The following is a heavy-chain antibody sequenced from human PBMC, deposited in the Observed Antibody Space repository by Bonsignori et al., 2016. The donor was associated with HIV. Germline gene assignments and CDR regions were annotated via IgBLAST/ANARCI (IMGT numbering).Heavy chain of an antibody. CDR3: AHGYFDWLGYYFDY. J-gene: IGHJ4*02. V-gene: IGHV2-5*02. D-gene: IGHD3-9*01. Sequence: WIRQPPGKALEWLALIFWDDDKRYSPSLKSRLTITKDTSKNQVVLTMTNVDPVDTATYYCAHGYFDWLGYYFDYWGQGTLVTVSS. CDR2: IFWDDDK.